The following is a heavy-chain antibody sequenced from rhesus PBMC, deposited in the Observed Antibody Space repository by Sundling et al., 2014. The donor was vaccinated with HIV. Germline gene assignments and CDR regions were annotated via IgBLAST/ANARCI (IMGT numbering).Heavy chain of an antibody. CDR1: AGSISKSYR. Sequence: QVQLQESGPGVMKPSETLSLTCVVSAGSISKSYRWTWIRQPPGKGLEWIGYIFGSSTSTDYNPSLKSRVTISKDTSRSQFSLKLTSVTAADAAVYYCAREAGHYSVWTGYYHDAFGFWGQGLRVSVSS. J-gene: IGHJ3*01. CDR2: IFGSSTST. D-gene: IGHD3-3*01. V-gene: IGHV4S10*01. CDR3: AREAGHYSVWTGYYHDAFGF.